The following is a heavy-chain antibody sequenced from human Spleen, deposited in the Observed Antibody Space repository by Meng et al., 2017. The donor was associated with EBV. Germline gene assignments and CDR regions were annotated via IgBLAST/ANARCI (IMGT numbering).Heavy chain of an antibody. J-gene: IGHJ4*02. Sequence: QVQLQEAGPGLVKPSGTLSLTCAVSGGSISSSNWWSWVRQPPGKGLEWIGEIYHSGSTNYNPSLKSRVTISVDKSKNQFSLKLSSVTAADTAVYYCAREGDYYDSSGYKRLDYWGQGTLVTVSS. D-gene: IGHD3-22*01. CDR3: AREGDYYDSSGYKRLDY. CDR1: GGSISSSNW. V-gene: IGHV4-4*02. CDR2: IYHSGST.